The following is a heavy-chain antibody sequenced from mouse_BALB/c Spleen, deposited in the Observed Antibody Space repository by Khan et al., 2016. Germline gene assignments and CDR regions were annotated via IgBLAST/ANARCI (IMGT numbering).Heavy chain of an antibody. CDR3: ARLRDWYFDV. D-gene: IGHD1-1*01. Sequence: EVQLQESGPDLVKPSQSLSLTCTVTGYSITSGYSCHWIRQFPGNKLEWMGYIHYSGSTNYNPSLKSRISITRDTSKNQFFLQLNSETTEDRATYYCARLRDWYFDVWGAGTTVTVSS. V-gene: IGHV3-1*02. CDR2: IHYSGST. J-gene: IGHJ1*01. CDR1: GYSITSGYS.